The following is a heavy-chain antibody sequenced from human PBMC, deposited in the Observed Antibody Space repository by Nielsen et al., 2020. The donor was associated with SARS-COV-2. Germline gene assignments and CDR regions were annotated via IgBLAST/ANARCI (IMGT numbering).Heavy chain of an antibody. Sequence: SETLSLTCTVSGGSISSYYWSWIRQPAGKGLEWIGRIYTSGSTNYNPSLKSRVTMSVDTSKNQFSLKLSSVTAADTAVYYCARASVTMIVVVNAFDIWGQGTMVTVSS. CDR1: GGSISSYY. CDR3: ARASVTMIVVVNAFDI. J-gene: IGHJ3*02. D-gene: IGHD3-22*01. CDR2: IYTSGST. V-gene: IGHV4-4*07.